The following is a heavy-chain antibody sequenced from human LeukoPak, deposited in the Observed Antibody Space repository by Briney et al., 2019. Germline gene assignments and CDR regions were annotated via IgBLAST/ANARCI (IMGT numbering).Heavy chain of an antibody. V-gene: IGHV4-4*07. CDR1: GGSISSYY. CDR2: IYTSGST. Sequence: SETLSLTGTVSGGSISSYYWSWIRQPAGKGLEWIGRIYTSGSTNYNPSLKSRVTMSVDTSKNQFSLKLSSVTAADTAVYYCARVTSVVTEDWFDPWGQGTLVTVSS. D-gene: IGHD4-23*01. CDR3: ARVTSVVTEDWFDP. J-gene: IGHJ5*02.